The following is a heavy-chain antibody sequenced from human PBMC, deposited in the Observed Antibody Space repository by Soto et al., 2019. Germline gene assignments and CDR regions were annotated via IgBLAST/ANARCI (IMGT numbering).Heavy chain of an antibody. D-gene: IGHD3-10*01. CDR2: INPSGGST. Sequence: SVKVSCKASGYTFTSYYMHRVRQAPGQGLEWMGIINPSGGSTSYAQKFQGRVTMTRDTSTSTVYMELSSLRSEDTAVYYCAGGTMVRGVIIWYCDLWGRGTLVTVAS. J-gene: IGHJ2*01. V-gene: IGHV1-46*01. CDR3: AGGTMVRGVIIWYCDL. CDR1: GYTFTSYY.